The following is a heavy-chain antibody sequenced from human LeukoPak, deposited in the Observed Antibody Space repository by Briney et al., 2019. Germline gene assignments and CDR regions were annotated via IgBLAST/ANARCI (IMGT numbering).Heavy chain of an antibody. V-gene: IGHV3-7*01. D-gene: IGHD2-15*01. J-gene: IGHJ3*02. CDR2: IDQDGSDK. CDR3: ARDSIYCSGGSCYWEGAFDI. CDR1: GFTLSDFW. Sequence: GGSLRLSCAASGFTLSDFWMSWVRQAPGKGLEWVANIDQDGSDKNYVGSVKGRFTISRDNAKNSLYLQMNSLRAEDTAVYYCARDSIYCSGGSCYWEGAFDIWGQGTMVTVSS.